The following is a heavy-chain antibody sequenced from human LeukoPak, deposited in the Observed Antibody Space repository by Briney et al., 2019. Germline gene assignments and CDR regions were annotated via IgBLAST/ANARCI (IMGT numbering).Heavy chain of an antibody. CDR1: DYSISSGYY. CDR2: IYHSGST. J-gene: IGHJ6*04. V-gene: IGHV4-38-2*02. CDR3: ARDLSSSSSMDV. D-gene: IGHD6-6*01. Sequence: SETLSLTCTVSDYSISSGYYWGWIRQPPGKGLEWIGSIYHSGSTYYNPSLKSRVTISVDTSKNQFSLNLSSVTAADTAVYYCARDLSSSSSMDVWGKGTTVTVSS.